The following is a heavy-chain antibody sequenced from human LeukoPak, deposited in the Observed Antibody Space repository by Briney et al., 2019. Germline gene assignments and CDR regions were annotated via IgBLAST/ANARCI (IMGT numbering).Heavy chain of an antibody. J-gene: IGHJ4*02. V-gene: IGHV4-39*01. CDR3: ARMDAAPHSYYFDY. CDR2: IYYSGST. Sequence: SETPSLTCTVSGGSISSSNHYWGWIRQPPGKGLEWIGHIYYSGSTYHNPSLKSRVAISVDTSRNQFSLKLSSVTVADKAVYYCARMDAAPHSYYFDYWGQGTLVAVSS. CDR1: GGSISSSNHY. D-gene: IGHD5-18*01.